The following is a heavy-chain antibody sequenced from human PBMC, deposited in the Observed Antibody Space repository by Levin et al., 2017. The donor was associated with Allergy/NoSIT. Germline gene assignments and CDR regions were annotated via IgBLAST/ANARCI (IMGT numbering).Heavy chain of an antibody. CDR3: ARSHGYSSSWYDY. D-gene: IGHD6-13*01. Sequence: SCAASGFTFSSYAMHWVRQAPGKGLEWVAVISYDGSNKYYADSVKGRFTISRDNSKNTLYLQMNSLRAEDTAVYYCARSHGYSSSWYDYWGQGTLVTVSS. J-gene: IGHJ4*02. CDR1: GFTFSSYA. CDR2: ISYDGSNK. V-gene: IGHV3-30*04.